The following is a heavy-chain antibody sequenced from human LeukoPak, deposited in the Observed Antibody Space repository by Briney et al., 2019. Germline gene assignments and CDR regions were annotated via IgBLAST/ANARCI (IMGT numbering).Heavy chain of an antibody. D-gene: IGHD3-3*01. CDR1: GYTFTSNG. Sequence: GASVKVSCKASGYTFTSNGFSWVRQAPGQGLEWMGWISAYNGNTNYAQKLQGRVTMTTDTSTSTAYMELRSLRSDDTAVYYCARVGSRPTIFGVVIPDAFDIWGQGTMVTVSS. J-gene: IGHJ3*02. CDR3: ARVGSRPTIFGVVIPDAFDI. V-gene: IGHV1-18*01. CDR2: ISAYNGNT.